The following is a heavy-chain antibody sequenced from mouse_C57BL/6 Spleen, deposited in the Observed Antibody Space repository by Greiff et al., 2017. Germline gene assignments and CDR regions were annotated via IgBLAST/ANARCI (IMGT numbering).Heavy chain of an antibody. CDR3: ARHYGSSYDYFDY. J-gene: IGHJ2*01. V-gene: IGHV1-59*01. CDR2: IDPSDSYT. CDR1: GYTFTSYW. D-gene: IGHD1-1*01. Sequence: VQLQQSGAELVRPGTSVKLSCKASGYTFTSYWMHWVKQRPGQGLEWIGVIDPSDSYTNYNQKFKGKATLTVDTSSSTAYMQLSSLTSEDSAVYYCARHYGSSYDYFDYWGQGTTLTVSS.